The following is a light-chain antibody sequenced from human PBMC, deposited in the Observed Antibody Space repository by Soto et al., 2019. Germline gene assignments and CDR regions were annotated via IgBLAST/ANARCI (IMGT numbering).Light chain of an antibody. CDR3: QEYESYSRT. V-gene: IGKV1-5*01. CDR2: DAY. CDR1: QSITTW. J-gene: IGKJ1*01. Sequence: DIQMTQSPSILSASVGDRVTFTCRASQSITTWLAWYQQKPGKAPELLIFDAYTLESGVPSRFSGSGSGTEFTLTISSLQPDDFATYYCQEYESYSRTFGQGTKVEIK.